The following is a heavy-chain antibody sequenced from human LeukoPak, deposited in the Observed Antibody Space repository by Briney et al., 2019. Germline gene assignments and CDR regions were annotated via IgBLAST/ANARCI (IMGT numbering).Heavy chain of an antibody. Sequence: SGGSLRLSCEVSGFRFDDHGMSWVRQAPGKGLEWVSGINWNGNEKGYVDSVKGRFTISRDNAKNSLYLDMNSLRAEDTAFYYCVRDRGTGRYRNDCDMWGQGTMVTVSS. CDR3: VRDRGTGRYRNDCDM. CDR2: INWNGNEK. J-gene: IGHJ3*02. D-gene: IGHD1-1*01. V-gene: IGHV3-20*04. CDR1: GFRFDDHG.